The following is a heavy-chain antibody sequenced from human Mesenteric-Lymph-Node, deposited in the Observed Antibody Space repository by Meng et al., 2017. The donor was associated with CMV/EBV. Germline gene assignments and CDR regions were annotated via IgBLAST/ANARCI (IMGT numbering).Heavy chain of an antibody. V-gene: IGHV3-48*04. CDR1: GFTVSSNY. J-gene: IGHJ6*02. Sequence: GESLKISCAGSGFTVSSNYMNWVRQAPGKGLEWVSYISSSSKTIYYADSVKGRFTISRDNAKNSLYVQMDSLRAEDTAVYYYARDLGYSFGNHNGMDVWGQGTTVTVSS. CDR3: ARDLGYSFGNHNGMDV. D-gene: IGHD5-18*01. CDR2: ISSSSKTI.